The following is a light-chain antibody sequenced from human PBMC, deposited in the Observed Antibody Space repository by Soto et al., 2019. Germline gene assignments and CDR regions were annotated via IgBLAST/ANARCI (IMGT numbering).Light chain of an antibody. Sequence: QSALTQPASVSGSPGQSITISCTGTSSDVGGYDYVAWHQQHPGKGPKLLIYDVSNRPSGVSNRFSGSKSGNTASLTISGLQAEDEADYYCTSYTTSGTFVFGTGTKLTVL. CDR3: TSYTTSGTFV. CDR1: SSDVGGYDY. J-gene: IGLJ1*01. V-gene: IGLV2-14*03. CDR2: DVS.